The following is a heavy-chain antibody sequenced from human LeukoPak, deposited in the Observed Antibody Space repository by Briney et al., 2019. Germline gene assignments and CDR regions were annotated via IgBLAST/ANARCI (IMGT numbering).Heavy chain of an antibody. CDR3: ARDSLDQQLFNQGWFDP. V-gene: IGHV4-31*03. D-gene: IGHD6-13*01. CDR1: GGSISSGDYY. J-gene: IGHJ5*02. CDR2: ISNRGGS. Sequence: PSETLSLTCTVSGGSISSGDYYWSWLRQHPGKGLEWIAYISNRGGSYYNPSLKGRVTLSVDTSKNLFSLKLTSVTAADTAVYYCARDSLDQQLFNQGWFDPWGQGTLVTVSS.